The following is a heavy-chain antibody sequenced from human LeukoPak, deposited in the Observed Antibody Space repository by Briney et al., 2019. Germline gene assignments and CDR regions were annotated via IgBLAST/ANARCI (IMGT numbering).Heavy chain of an antibody. CDR1: GGSISRYY. CDR3: ARRDGYNRGNWFDP. D-gene: IGHD5-24*01. Sequence: SETLSLTCTVSGGSISRYYWSWIRQPPGKGLEWIGYIYYSGSTNYNPSLKSRVTISVDTSKNQFSLKLSSVTAADTAVYYCARRDGYNRGNWFDPWGQGTLVTVSS. CDR2: IYYSGST. J-gene: IGHJ5*02. V-gene: IGHV4-59*01.